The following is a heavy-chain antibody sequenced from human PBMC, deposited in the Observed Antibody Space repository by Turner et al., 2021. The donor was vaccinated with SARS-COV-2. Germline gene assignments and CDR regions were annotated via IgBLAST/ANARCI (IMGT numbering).Heavy chain of an antibody. V-gene: IGHV4-61*02. J-gene: IGHJ6*03. Sequence: QVQLQESGPGLVKPSQTLSLTCTVSGGSIGSGSYYWSWIRQPAGKGLEWIGRIDTSGSTNYNPSLKSRVTISVDTSKNQFSLKLSSVTAADTAVYYCARDQGFLLEWEISYYYYMDVWGKGTTVTVSS. CDR2: IDTSGST. CDR1: GGSIGSGSYY. CDR3: ARDQGFLLEWEISYYYYMDV. D-gene: IGHD3-3*01.